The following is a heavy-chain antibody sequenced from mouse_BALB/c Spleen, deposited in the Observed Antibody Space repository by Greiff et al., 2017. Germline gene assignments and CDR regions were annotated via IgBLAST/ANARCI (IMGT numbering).Heavy chain of an antibody. CDR2: INPSNGRT. CDR1: GYTFTSYW. J-gene: IGHJ4*01. V-gene: IGHV1S81*02. Sequence: VQLQQPGAELVKPGASVKLSCKASGYTFTSYWMHWVKQRPGQGLEWIGEINPSNGRTNYNEKFKSKATLTVDKSSSTAYMQLSSLTSEDSAVYYCARWRGYYAMDYWGQGTSVTVSS. CDR3: ARWRGYYAMDY.